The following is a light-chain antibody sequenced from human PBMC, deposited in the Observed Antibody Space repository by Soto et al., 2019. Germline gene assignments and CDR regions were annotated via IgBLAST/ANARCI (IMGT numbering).Light chain of an antibody. Sequence: DIQMTQSPSSLSASVGDRVTITCRASQGITNSLAWYQQKPGKGPNLLIYAASTLQSGVPSRFSDSGSGTDFTLTISSLQPEDVATYYCQKYKSAPYTFGPGTKVDIK. CDR2: AAS. V-gene: IGKV1-27*01. CDR3: QKYKSAPYT. CDR1: QGITNS. J-gene: IGKJ3*01.